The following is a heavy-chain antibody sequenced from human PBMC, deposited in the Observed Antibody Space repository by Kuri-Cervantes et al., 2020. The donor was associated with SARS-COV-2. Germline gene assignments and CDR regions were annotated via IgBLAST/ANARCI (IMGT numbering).Heavy chain of an antibody. D-gene: IGHD3-9*01. CDR1: GGSISRSSYY. Sequence: SETLSLTCTVSGGSISRSSYYWGWIRQPPGKGLEWIGSIYYSGSTFYNPSLKSRVTISVDTPKNQFTLKLSSVTAADTAVYYCARHFSWGSGEKYYDILTRPDYGMDVWGQGTTVTVSS. CDR3: ARHFSWGSGEKYYDILTRPDYGMDV. V-gene: IGHV4-39*01. J-gene: IGHJ6*02. CDR2: IYYSGST.